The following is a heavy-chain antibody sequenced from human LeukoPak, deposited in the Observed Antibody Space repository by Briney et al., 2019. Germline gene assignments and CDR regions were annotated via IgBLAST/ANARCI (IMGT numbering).Heavy chain of an antibody. J-gene: IGHJ4*02. CDR2: INHSGST. V-gene: IGHV4-34*01. CDR3: AGRGYYDSSGYYSVDY. CDR1: SGSFSGYY. D-gene: IGHD3-22*01. Sequence: SETLSLTCAAYSGSFSGYYWSWIRQPPGKGLEWIGEINHSGSTNYNPSLKSRVTISVDTSKNQFSLKLSSVTAADTAVYYCAGRGYYDSSGYYSVDYWGQGTLVTVSS.